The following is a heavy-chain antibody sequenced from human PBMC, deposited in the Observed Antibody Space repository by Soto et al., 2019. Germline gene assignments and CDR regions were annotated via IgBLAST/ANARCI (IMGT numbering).Heavy chain of an antibody. CDR1: GGSISSGGYS. Sequence: SETLSLTCAVSGGSISSGGYSWSWIRQPPGKGLEWIGYIYHSGSTYYNPSLKSRVTISVDRSKNQFSLKLSSVTAADTAVYYCARGGPYDYYDSSGYPYFDYWGQGTLVTVSS. V-gene: IGHV4-30-2*01. CDR3: ARGGPYDYYDSSGYPYFDY. CDR2: IYHSGST. J-gene: IGHJ4*02. D-gene: IGHD3-22*01.